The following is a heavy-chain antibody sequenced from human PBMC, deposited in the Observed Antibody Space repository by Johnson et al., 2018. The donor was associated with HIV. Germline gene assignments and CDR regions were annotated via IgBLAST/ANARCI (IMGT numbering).Heavy chain of an antibody. Sequence: VQLVESGGGLVQPGGSLRLSCAASGFTFSSNGMHWVRQAPGKGLEWVAFIRFDGSSKYYGDSVKGRFSISRDNSQNTLYLQMNSLRAEDTAVYYCAGWEQFWSGRNAFDIWGQGTMVTVSS. V-gene: IGHV3-30*02. CDR1: GFTFSSNG. CDR2: IRFDGSSK. J-gene: IGHJ3*02. D-gene: IGHD3-3*01. CDR3: AGWEQFWSGRNAFDI.